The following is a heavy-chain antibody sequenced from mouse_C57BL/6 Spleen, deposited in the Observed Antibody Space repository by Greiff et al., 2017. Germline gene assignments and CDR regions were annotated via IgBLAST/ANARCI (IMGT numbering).Heavy chain of an antibody. J-gene: IGHJ2*01. CDR1: GYTFTSYW. CDR3: ARGRYYFDY. V-gene: IGHV1-50*01. CDR2: IDPSDSYT. Sequence: QVQLQQPGAELVKPGASVKLSCKASGYTFTSYWMPWVKQRPGQGLEWIGEIDPSDSYTNYNQKFKGKATLTVDTSSSTAYMQLSSLTSEDSAVYYCARGRYYFDYWGQGTTLTVSS.